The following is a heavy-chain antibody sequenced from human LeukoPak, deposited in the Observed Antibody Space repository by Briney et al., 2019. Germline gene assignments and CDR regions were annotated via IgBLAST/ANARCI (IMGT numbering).Heavy chain of an antibody. CDR2: IYYSGST. CDR1: GGSVSSGGYY. J-gene: IGHJ5*02. Sequence: SETLSLTCTVSGGSVSSGGYYWSWIRQPPGKGLEWIGYIYYSGSTNYNPSLKSRVTISVDTSKNQFSLKLSSVTAADTAVYYCARADYYDSSGYYYKEGWFDPWGQGTLVTVSS. V-gene: IGHV4-61*08. D-gene: IGHD3-22*01. CDR3: ARADYYDSSGYYYKEGWFDP.